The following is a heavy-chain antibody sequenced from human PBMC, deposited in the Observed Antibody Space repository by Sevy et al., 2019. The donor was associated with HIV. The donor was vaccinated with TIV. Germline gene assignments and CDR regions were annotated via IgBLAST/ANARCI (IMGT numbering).Heavy chain of an antibody. Sequence: GGSLRLSCAASGFAFSSYAMHWVRQAPGKGLEWVAVISYDGSNKYYADSVKGRFTISRDNSKSTLYLQMNSLRAEETTVYYCAREGGYCSGGSCYSYAFDIWGQGTMVTVSS. CDR2: ISYDGSNK. J-gene: IGHJ3*02. D-gene: IGHD2-15*01. V-gene: IGHV3-30-3*01. CDR3: AREGGYCSGGSCYSYAFDI. CDR1: GFAFSSYA.